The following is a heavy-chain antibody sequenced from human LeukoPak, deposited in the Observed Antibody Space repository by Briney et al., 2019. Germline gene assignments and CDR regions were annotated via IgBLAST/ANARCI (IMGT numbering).Heavy chain of an antibody. CDR3: AKMDELGSDY. J-gene: IGHJ4*02. D-gene: IGHD7-27*01. CDR2: ISYDGSNK. CDR1: GFTFSSYG. V-gene: IGHV3-30*18. Sequence: GGSLRLSCAASGFTFSSYGMHWVRQAPGKGLEWVAVISYDGSNKYYADSVKGRFTISRDNSKNTLYLQMNSLRAEDTAVYYCAKMDELGSDYWGQGTLVTVSS.